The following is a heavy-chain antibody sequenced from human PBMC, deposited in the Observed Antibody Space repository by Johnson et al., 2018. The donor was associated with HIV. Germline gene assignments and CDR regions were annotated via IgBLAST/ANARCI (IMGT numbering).Heavy chain of an antibody. CDR3: ASVRRGALDI. CDR2: IRYDGSNK. V-gene: IGHV3-30*02. D-gene: IGHD3-10*02. CDR1: GFTFNTYG. J-gene: IGHJ3*02. Sequence: QVQLVESGGGVVQPGGSLRLSCTASGFTFNTYGMHWVRQAPGKGLEWVAFIRYDGSNKYYVDSVKGRFTISRDNSKNTLYLQMNSLRAEDTAVYYCASVRRGALDIWGQGTMVTVS.